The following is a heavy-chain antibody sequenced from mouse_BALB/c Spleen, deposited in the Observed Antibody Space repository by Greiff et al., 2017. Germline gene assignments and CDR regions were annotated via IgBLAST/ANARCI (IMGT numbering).Heavy chain of an antibody. J-gene: IGHJ3*01. Sequence: EVMLVESGGGLVQPGGSRKLSCAASGFTFSSFGMHWVRQAPEKGLEWVAYISSGSSTIYYADTVKGRFTISRDNPKNTLFLQMTSLRSEDTAMYYCARSSGFAYWGQGTLVTVSA. CDR2: ISSGSSTI. V-gene: IGHV5-17*02. CDR1: GFTFSSFG. CDR3: ARSSGFAY.